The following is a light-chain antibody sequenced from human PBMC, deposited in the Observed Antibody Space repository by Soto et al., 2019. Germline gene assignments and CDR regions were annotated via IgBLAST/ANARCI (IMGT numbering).Light chain of an antibody. CDR2: AAS. J-gene: IGKJ4*01. V-gene: IGKV1-12*01. Sequence: DVQMTQSPSSVSAAVGDRVTITCRASQGLTSWLAWYQQKPGKAPKLLIYAASSLQSGAPSRFSGSGSGTDFALTTSSLQPEDFATYYCQQTSSFPLTFGGGTKVEIK. CDR1: QGLTSW. CDR3: QQTSSFPLT.